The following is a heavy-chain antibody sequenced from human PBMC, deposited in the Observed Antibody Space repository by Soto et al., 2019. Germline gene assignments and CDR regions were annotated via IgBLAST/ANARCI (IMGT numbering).Heavy chain of an antibody. V-gene: IGHV4-31*03. CDR1: GGSINSGGYY. Sequence: SETLSLTCPVSGGSINSGGYYWSWVRQHPGKGLEWIGNIYYSGSTNYNPSLKSRVTISIDTSKTHFSLKLSSVTAADTAVYYCARSSISKKIDYWGQGTLVTVSS. CDR2: IYYSGST. CDR3: ARSSISKKIDY. J-gene: IGHJ4*02. D-gene: IGHD2-2*01.